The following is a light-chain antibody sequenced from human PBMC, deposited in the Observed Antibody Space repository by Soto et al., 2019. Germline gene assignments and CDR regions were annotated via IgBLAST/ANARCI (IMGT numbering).Light chain of an antibody. CDR3: QQYNTWPPET. CDR2: GAT. V-gene: IGKV3-15*01. J-gene: IGKJ1*01. CDR1: QSVSNDF. Sequence: EIGLTQSPGILSLSPGERATLSCRASQSVSNDFLAWYQQKPGQVPRLLIYGATTRATGIPARFSGSGSGTEFTLTISSLQSEDFAVYYCQQYNTWPPETFGQGTKVDIK.